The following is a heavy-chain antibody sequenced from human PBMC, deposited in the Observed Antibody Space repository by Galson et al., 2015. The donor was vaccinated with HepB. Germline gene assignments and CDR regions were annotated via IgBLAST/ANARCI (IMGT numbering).Heavy chain of an antibody. V-gene: IGHV4-59*01. CDR1: GGSISSYY. CDR3: ARVEVLRYFDWSQNWFDP. CDR2: IYYSGST. J-gene: IGHJ5*02. D-gene: IGHD3-9*01. Sequence: ETLSLTCTVSGGSISSYYWSWIRQPPGKGLEWIGYIYYSGSTNYNPSLKSRVTISVDTSKNQFSLKLSSVTAADTAVYYCARVEVLRYFDWSQNWFDPWGQGTLVTVSS.